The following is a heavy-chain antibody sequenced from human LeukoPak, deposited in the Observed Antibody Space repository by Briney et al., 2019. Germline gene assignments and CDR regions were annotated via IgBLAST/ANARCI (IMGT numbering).Heavy chain of an antibody. V-gene: IGHV1-69*13. Sequence: GASVKVSCKASGGTFSSYAISWVRQAPGQGLEWMGGIIPIFGTANYAQKFQGRVTITADESTSTAYMELSSLRSEDTAVYYCARDLGKTYYYDGSGYPDWGQGTLVTVSS. J-gene: IGHJ4*02. CDR1: GGTFSSYA. D-gene: IGHD3-22*01. CDR2: IIPIFGTA. CDR3: ARDLGKTYYYDGSGYPD.